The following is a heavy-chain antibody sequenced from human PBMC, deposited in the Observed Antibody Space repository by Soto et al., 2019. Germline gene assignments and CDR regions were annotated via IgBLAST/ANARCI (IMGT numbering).Heavy chain of an antibody. Sequence: EVQLLESGGGLVQPGGSLRLSCAASGFTFSSYAMSWVRQAPGKGLEWVSAISGSGGSTYYADSVKGRFTISRDNSKNTLYLQMNSLRAEDTAVYYCAKDLSYYGSGSYSNFDYWVQGTLVTVSS. CDR3: AKDLSYYGSGSYSNFDY. D-gene: IGHD3-10*01. CDR1: GFTFSSYA. CDR2: ISGSGGST. J-gene: IGHJ4*02. V-gene: IGHV3-23*01.